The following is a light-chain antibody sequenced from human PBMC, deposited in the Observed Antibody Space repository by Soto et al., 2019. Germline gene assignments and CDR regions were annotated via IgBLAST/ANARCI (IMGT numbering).Light chain of an antibody. V-gene: IGKV4-1*01. J-gene: IGKJ1*01. CDR3: QQHYAPPWT. CDR1: QSVLDSSTNDSK. Sequence: DIVMTQSPDPLAVSLGERATINCKSSQSVLDSSTNDSKIAWYQQRPRQPPKLLTYGASTRESGVPDRFSGSGSGTDFTLTISNLQTEDVAVYYCQQHYAPPWTFGQGTEVEIK. CDR2: GAS.